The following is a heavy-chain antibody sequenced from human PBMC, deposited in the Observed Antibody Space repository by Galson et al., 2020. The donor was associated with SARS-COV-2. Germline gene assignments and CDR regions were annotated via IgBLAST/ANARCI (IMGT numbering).Heavy chain of an antibody. Sequence: GESLKISCAASGFTFSSYGMHWVRQAPGKGLEWVAVISYDGSNKYYADSVKGRFTISRDNSKNTLYLQMNSLRAEDTAVYYCARSKSGSYYGGMDGWGQGTTVSDSS. CDR3: ARSKSGSYYGGMDG. CDR1: GFTFSSYG. J-gene: IGHJ6*02. V-gene: IGHV3-30*03. CDR2: ISYDGSNK. D-gene: IGHD1-26*01.